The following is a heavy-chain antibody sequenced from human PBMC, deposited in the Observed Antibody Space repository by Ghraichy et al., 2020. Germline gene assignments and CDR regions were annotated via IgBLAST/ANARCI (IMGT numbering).Heavy chain of an antibody. J-gene: IGHJ4*02. Sequence: LSLTCTASGFPFSTSVMSWARQAPGKGLEWVSTITNSGDSTFYADSVKGRFTISRDNSKNTLFLQMSSLRAEDTAVYYCMRGGWGANWGQGTLVTVSS. CDR1: GFPFSTSV. CDR2: ITNSGDST. CDR3: MRGGWGAN. D-gene: IGHD3-16*01. V-gene: IGHV3-23*01.